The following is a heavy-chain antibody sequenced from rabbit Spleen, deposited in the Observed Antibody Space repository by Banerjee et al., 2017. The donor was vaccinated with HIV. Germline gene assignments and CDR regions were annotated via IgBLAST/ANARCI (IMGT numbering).Heavy chain of an antibody. CDR3: ARDSAGREDFNL. CDR1: GLDLTSSYW. Sequence: QEQLEESGGDLVKPGASLTLTCKASGLDLTSSYWICWVRQAPGKGLEWIACIDVGQSGFTYYASWAKGRFTISTASPTTVTLQMTSLTAADTATYFCARDSAGREDFNLWGPGTLVTVS. D-gene: IGHD4-2*01. CDR2: IDVGQSGFT. J-gene: IGHJ4*01. V-gene: IGHV1S45*01.